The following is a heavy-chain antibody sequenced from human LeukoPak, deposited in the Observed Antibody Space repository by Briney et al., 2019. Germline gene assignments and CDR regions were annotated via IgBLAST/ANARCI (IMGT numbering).Heavy chain of an antibody. CDR1: GXSVSSNY. Sequence: PGGSLRLSCAASGXSVSSNYMSWVRQAPGKGLEWVSFIYSGGSTYYADSVRGRFTISRDNSKNTLYLQMNSLRAEDTAVYYCARWAAAVDYWGQGTLVTVSS. CDR2: IYSGGST. V-gene: IGHV3-66*01. J-gene: IGHJ4*02. D-gene: IGHD6-13*01. CDR3: ARWAAAVDY.